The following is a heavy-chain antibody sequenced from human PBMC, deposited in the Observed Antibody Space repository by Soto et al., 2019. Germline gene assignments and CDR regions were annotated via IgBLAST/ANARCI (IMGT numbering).Heavy chain of an antibody. V-gene: IGHV2-26*01. CDR1: GFSLSNARMG. CDR3: ARMGGYSSSSNWFDP. Sequence: QVTLKESGPVLVKPTETLTLTCTVSGFSLSNARMGVRWIRQPPGKALEWLAHIFMNDEKSYSTSLKSRLTISKDTSKSPVVLTMPNMDPVDTATYYCARMGGYSSSSNWFDPWGQGTLVTVSS. J-gene: IGHJ5*02. D-gene: IGHD6-6*01. CDR2: IFMNDEK.